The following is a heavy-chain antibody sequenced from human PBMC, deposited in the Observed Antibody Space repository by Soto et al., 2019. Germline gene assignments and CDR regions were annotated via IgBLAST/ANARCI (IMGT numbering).Heavy chain of an antibody. V-gene: IGHV3-23*01. J-gene: IGHJ6*02. D-gene: IGHD3-3*01. CDR2: ISGSGGST. CDR1: GFTFSSYA. CDR3: AKVYYDFWSGSKPYYYYGMDV. Sequence: PGGSLRLSCAASGFTFSSYAMSWVRQAPGKGLEWVSAISGSGGSTYYADSVKGRLTISRDNSKNTLYLQMNSLRAEDTAVYYCAKVYYDFWSGSKPYYYYGMDVWGQGTTVTVSS.